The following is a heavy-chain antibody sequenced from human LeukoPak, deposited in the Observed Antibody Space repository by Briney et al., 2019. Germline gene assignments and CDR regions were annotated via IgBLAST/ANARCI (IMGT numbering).Heavy chain of an antibody. Sequence: GGSLRLSCAASGFSFDDYAMHWVRKAPGKGLEWVSLISWVGGSTYYADSVKGRFTISRDNSKNSLYLQMNSLRAEDTALYYCAKDTDYGDYYYGMDVWGKGTTVTVSS. J-gene: IGHJ6*04. D-gene: IGHD4-17*01. CDR3: AKDTDYGDYYYGMDV. CDR2: ISWVGGST. V-gene: IGHV3-43D*04. CDR1: GFSFDDYA.